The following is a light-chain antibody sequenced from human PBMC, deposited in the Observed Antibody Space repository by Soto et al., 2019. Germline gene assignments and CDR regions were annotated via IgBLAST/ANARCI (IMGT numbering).Light chain of an antibody. Sequence: DIQMTQSPSTLSASVGDRVTITCRASQSISSWLAWYQQKPGKAPKLLIYDASSLESGVPSRFSGSGSGTDFTLTISRLEPEDFAVYYCQQYGSPFGGGTKVDIK. CDR2: DAS. CDR1: QSISSW. J-gene: IGKJ4*01. CDR3: QQYGSP. V-gene: IGKV1-5*01.